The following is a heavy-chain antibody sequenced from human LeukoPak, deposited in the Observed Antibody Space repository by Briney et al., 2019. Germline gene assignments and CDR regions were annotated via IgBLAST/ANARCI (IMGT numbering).Heavy chain of an antibody. Sequence: ASVKVSCKASGYTFTSYDINWVRQATGQGLEWMGWMNPNSGNTGYAQKFQGRVTMTRNTSISTAYMELSSLRSEDTAVYYCARSVPLPYYYYGVDVWGQGTTVTVSS. CDR1: GYTFTSYD. J-gene: IGHJ6*02. D-gene: IGHD2-2*01. CDR3: ARSVPLPYYYYGVDV. CDR2: MNPNSGNT. V-gene: IGHV1-8*01.